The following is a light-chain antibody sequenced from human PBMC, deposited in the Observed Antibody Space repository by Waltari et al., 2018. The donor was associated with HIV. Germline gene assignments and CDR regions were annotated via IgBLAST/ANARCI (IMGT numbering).Light chain of an antibody. J-gene: IGLJ3*02. CDR2: VNSDGSH. V-gene: IGLV4-69*01. Sequence: QLVLTQSPSASASLGASVKLTCTLSSGHSSYAIAWHQKQAEKGPRYLMKVNSDGSHNKVDGIPDRFSGSSSGAERDLTISSLQSEDEADYYCQTWATGIQVFGGGTKLTVL. CDR1: SGHSSYA. CDR3: QTWATGIQV.